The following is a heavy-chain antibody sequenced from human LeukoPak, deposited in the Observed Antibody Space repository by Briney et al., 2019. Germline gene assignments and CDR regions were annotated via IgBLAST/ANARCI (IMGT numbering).Heavy chain of an antibody. D-gene: IGHD6-13*01. V-gene: IGHV3-21*01. J-gene: IGHJ4*02. CDR3: ARLRDSSWYDY. Sequence: IPGGSLRLSCAASGFTFTGYSMNWVRQAPGKGLEWVSSISSTSSYIYYAESVKGRFTISRDNAKNSLYLQMNSLRAEDTAVYYCARLRDSSWYDYWGQGTLVTVSS. CDR2: ISSTSSYI. CDR1: GFTFTGYS.